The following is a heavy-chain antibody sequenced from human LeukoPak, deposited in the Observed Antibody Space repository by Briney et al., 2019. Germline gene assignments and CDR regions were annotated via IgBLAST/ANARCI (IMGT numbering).Heavy chain of an antibody. CDR2: ISGSGGNT. CDR1: GFTFSSYA. D-gene: IGHD3-22*01. Sequence: GGSLRLSCAASGFTFSSYAMRWVRQAPGKGLEWVSAISGSGGNTYYADSVKGRFTISRDNSKNTLYLQMNSLRAEDTAVYYCAKGSGYYDSSGSTLYYFDYWGQGTLVTVSS. CDR3: AKGSGYYDSSGSTLYYFDY. J-gene: IGHJ4*02. V-gene: IGHV3-23*01.